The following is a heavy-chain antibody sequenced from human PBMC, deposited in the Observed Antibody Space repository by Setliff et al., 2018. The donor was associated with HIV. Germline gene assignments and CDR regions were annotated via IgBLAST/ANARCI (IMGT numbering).Heavy chain of an antibody. CDR2: IYPGDSHT. Sequence: GESLKISCTGSGYSFTSYWIGWVRQMPGKGLEWMGIIYPGDSHTRYSPSFQGQVTISADKSISTAYLQWTSLRASDTAMYYCARLPGTWLQSLWERAPYYFDYWGPGTLVTVSS. V-gene: IGHV5-51*01. D-gene: IGHD5-12*01. J-gene: IGHJ4*02. CDR3: ARLPGTWLQSLWERAPYYFDY. CDR1: GYSFTSYW.